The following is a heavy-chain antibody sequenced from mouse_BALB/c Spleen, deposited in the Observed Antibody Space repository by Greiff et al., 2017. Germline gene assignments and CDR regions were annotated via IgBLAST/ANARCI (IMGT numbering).Heavy chain of an antibody. CDR3: ARRPYYDYDDYYAMDY. CDR1: GYAFSSYW. CDR2: IYPGDGDT. V-gene: IGHV1-80*01. D-gene: IGHD2-4*01. J-gene: IGHJ4*01. Sequence: VKLQESGAELVRPGSSVKISCKASGYAFSSYWMNWVKQRPGQGLEWIGQIYPGDGDTNYNGKFKGKATLTADKSSSTAYMQLSSLTSEDSAVYFCARRPYYDYDDYYAMDYWGQGTSVTVSS.